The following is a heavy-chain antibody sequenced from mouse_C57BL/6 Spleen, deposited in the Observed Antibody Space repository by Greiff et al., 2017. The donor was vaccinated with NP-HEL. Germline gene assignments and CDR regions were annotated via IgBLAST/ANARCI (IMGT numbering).Heavy chain of an antibody. Sequence: QVHVKQPGAELVKPGASVKLSCKASGYTFTSYWMHWVKQRPGQGLEWIGMIHPNSGSTNYNEKFKSKATLTVDKSSSTAYMQLSSLTSEDSAVYYFARESLWFAYWGQGTLVTVSA. CDR1: GYTFTSYW. CDR2: IHPNSGST. CDR3: ARESLWFAY. D-gene: IGHD6-2*01. J-gene: IGHJ3*01. V-gene: IGHV1-64*01.